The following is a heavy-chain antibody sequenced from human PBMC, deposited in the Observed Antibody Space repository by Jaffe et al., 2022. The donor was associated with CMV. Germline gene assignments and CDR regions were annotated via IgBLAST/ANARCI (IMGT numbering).Heavy chain of an antibody. J-gene: IGHJ4*02. CDR1: GFTFGDYA. V-gene: IGHV3-49*04. CDR3: TREPLGYYYDSSGYYYDY. Sequence: EVQLVESGGGLVQPGRSLRLSCTASGFTFGDYAMSWVRQAPGKGLEWVGFIRSKAYGGTTEYAASVKGRFTISRDDSKSIAYLQMNSLKTEDTAVYYCTREPLGYYYDSSGYYYDYWGQGTLVTVSS. CDR2: IRSKAYGGTT. D-gene: IGHD3-22*01.